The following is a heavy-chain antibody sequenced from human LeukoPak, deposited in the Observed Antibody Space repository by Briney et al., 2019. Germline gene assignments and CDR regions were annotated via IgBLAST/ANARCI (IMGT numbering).Heavy chain of an antibody. CDR3: AKGGATVIDY. Sequence: GGSLRLSSAASVFTFSNYWMHWVRQTPRKGLVWVSRINSDGSSTTSADTVKGGFTISRDNAKNTLYLQMNSLRAEDTAVYYCAKGGATVIDYWGQGTLVTVSS. CDR1: VFTFSNYW. V-gene: IGHV3-74*01. CDR2: INSDGSST. J-gene: IGHJ4*02. D-gene: IGHD4-17*01.